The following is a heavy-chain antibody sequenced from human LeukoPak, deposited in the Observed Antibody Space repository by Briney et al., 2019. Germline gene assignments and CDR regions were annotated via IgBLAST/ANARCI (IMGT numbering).Heavy chain of an antibody. CDR2: ISSSSSYI. CDR3: ARGRLRGSAFDI. D-gene: IGHD5/OR15-5a*01. Sequence: GGSLRLSCAASGFTFSSYSMNWVRQAPGKGLEWVSSISSSSSYIYYADSVKGRFTISRDNAKNSLYLQMNSLRAEDTAVYYCARGRLRGSAFDIWGQGTMVTVSS. V-gene: IGHV3-21*01. J-gene: IGHJ3*02. CDR1: GFTFSSYS.